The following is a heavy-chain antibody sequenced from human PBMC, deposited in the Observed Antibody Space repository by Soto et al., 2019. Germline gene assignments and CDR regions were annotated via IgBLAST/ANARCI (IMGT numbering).Heavy chain of an antibody. J-gene: IGHJ3*02. CDR3: AKTGFDVVVTVGDDAFDI. Sequence: GGSLRLSCAASGFTFSSYGMHWVRQAPGKGLEWVAVISYDGSNKYYADSVKGRFTISRDNSKNTLYLQMNSLRAEDTAVYYCAKTGFDVVVTVGDDAFDIWGQGTMVTVSS. CDR1: GFTFSSYG. D-gene: IGHD2-21*02. V-gene: IGHV3-30*18. CDR2: ISYDGSNK.